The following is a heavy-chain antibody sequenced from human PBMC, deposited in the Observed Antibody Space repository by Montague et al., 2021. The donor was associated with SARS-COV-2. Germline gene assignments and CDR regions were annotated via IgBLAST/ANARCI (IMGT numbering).Heavy chain of an antibody. V-gene: IGHV4-39*01. CDR3: ARRGESISDDSCYGLDY. CDR1: GGSISSSNYY. J-gene: IGHJ4*02. D-gene: IGHD2-15*01. CDR2: IHYSGST. Sequence: SETLSLTCTVSGGSISSSNYYWGWIRQPPGKGLEWIGTIHYSGSTYYTPSLKRRVTISVDTSKNQFSLKLTSLTAADTAVYYCARRGESISDDSCYGLDYWGQGTLVTVSS.